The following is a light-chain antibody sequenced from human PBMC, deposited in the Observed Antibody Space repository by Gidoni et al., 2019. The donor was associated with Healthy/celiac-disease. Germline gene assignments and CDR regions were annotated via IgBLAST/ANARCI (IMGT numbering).Light chain of an antibody. Sequence: QSALTQPASVSGSPGQSITLSCTGTSSDVGAYDYVSWYQQHPGKAPKLMIFEVSNRPSGVSNRFSGSKSGNTASLTISGLQAEDEADYYCSSYTSRSTGVFGGGTKLTVL. CDR3: SSYTSRSTGV. CDR1: SSDVGAYDY. V-gene: IGLV2-14*01. J-gene: IGLJ3*02. CDR2: EVS.